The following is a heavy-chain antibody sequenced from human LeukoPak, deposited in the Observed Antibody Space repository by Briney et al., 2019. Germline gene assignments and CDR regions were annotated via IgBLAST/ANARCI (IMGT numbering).Heavy chain of an antibody. CDR3: ARDGNPMYSSSLNWFDP. J-gene: IGHJ5*02. CDR1: GGSISSYY. Sequence: SETLSLTCTVSGGSISSYYWSWIRQPPGKGLEWIGYIYYSGSTNYNPSLKSRVTISVDTSKNQFSLKLSSVTAADTAVYYCARDGNPMYSSSLNWFDPWGQGTLVTVSS. CDR2: IYYSGST. V-gene: IGHV4-59*01. D-gene: IGHD6-13*01.